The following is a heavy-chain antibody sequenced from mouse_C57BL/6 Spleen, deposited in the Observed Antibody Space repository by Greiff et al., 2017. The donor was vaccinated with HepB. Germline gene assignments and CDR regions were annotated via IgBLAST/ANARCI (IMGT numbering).Heavy chain of an antibody. V-gene: IGHV3-6*01. CDR1: GYSITSGYY. J-gene: IGHJ2*01. Sequence: ESGPGLVKPSQSLSLTCSVTGYSITSGYYWNWIRQFPGNKLEWMGYISYDGSNNYNPSLKNRISITRDTSKNQFFLKLNSVTTEDTATYYCANSLDYFDYWGQGTTLTVSS. CDR3: ANSLDYFDY. D-gene: IGHD6-1*01. CDR2: ISYDGSN.